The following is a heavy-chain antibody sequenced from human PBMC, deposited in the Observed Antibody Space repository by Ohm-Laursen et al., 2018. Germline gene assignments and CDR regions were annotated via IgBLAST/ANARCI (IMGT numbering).Heavy chain of an antibody. CDR3: ARDVLQSPGATIAAAAWSESEERPAVDDY. D-gene: IGHD6-13*01. V-gene: IGHV1-46*01. Sequence: ASVKVSCKASGYIFTNYYMHWVRQAPGQGFEWMGILNPTRGGTRTSLSQRFQDRVTMTRDTSTSTVYMDLTSLTSEDTAIYYCARDVLQSPGATIAAAAWSESEERPAVDDYWGQGTLITVSS. CDR1: GYIFTNYY. CDR2: LNPTRGGTRT. J-gene: IGHJ4*02.